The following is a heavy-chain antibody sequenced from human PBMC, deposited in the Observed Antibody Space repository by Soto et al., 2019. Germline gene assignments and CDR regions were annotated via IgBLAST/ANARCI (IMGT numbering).Heavy chain of an antibody. Sequence: QIQLVESGGGLVKAGGSLRLSCAASRFTFSDYYMTWIRQAPGKGLEWVSSISYDASFINYADSVKGRFTISRDNAKKSLYLHINSLRAEDTAVYYCARDLQGSYFPLGDYWGQGTLLTVSS. D-gene: IGHD3-10*01. V-gene: IGHV3-11*01. CDR2: ISYDASFI. J-gene: IGHJ4*02. CDR3: ARDLQGSYFPLGDY. CDR1: RFTFSDYY.